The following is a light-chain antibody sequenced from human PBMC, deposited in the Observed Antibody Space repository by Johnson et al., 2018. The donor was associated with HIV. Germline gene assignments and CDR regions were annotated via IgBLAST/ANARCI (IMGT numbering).Light chain of an antibody. CDR2: DNN. J-gene: IGLJ1*01. CDR3: GTWDNSLSGTYV. Sequence: QPVLTQPPSVSAAPGQKVTISCSGSSSNIGNNYVSWYQQVPGTAPKLLIYDNNRRPSGIPDRFSGSQSGTSATLGITGLQTGDEADYYCGTWDNSLSGTYVFGTGTKVTVL. V-gene: IGLV1-51*01. CDR1: SSNIGNNY.